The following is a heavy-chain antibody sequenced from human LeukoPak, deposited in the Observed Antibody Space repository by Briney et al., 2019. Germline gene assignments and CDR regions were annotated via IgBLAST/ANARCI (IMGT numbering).Heavy chain of an antibody. CDR3: AKSPYDH. CDR1: GFTFNSYA. Sequence: GGSLRLSCAASGFTFNSYAMSWVRQAPGKGLEWVSTISGGDINTYYADSVKGRSTISRDNSKNTVYLQVNSLRADDTAVYYCAKSPYDHWGQGTLVTVSS. CDR2: ISGGDINT. V-gene: IGHV3-23*01. J-gene: IGHJ4*02.